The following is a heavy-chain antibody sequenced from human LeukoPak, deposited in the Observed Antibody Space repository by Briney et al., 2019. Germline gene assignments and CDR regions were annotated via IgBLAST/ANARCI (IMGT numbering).Heavy chain of an antibody. J-gene: IGHJ1*01. CDR1: GFTFDDYA. V-gene: IGHV3-9*01. Sequence: GGSLRLSCAASGFTFDDYAMHWVRQAPGKGLEWVSGISWNSGSIDYADSVKGRFTISRDNAKNSLYLQMNSLRAEDTALYYCAKARSDSSGFQHWGQGTLVTVSS. CDR2: ISWNSGSI. CDR3: AKARSDSSGFQH. D-gene: IGHD3-22*01.